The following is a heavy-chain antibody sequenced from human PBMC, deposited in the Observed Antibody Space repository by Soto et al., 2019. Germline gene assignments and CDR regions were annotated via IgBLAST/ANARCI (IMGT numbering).Heavy chain of an antibody. V-gene: IGHV4-34*01. J-gene: IGHJ6*02. CDR2: INHSGST. D-gene: IGHD3-10*01. CDR1: GGSFSGYY. Sequence: SETLSLTCAVYGGSFSGYYWSWIRQPPGKGLEWIGEINHSGSTNYNPSLKSRVTISVDTSKNQFSLKLGSVTAADTAVYYCARDRRDGSGSYYRDYYYYYGMDVWGQGTTVTVSS. CDR3: ARDRRDGSGSYYRDYYYYYGMDV.